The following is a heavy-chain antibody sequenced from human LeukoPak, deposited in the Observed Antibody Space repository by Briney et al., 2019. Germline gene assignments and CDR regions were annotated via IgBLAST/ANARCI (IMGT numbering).Heavy chain of an antibody. Sequence: GVLRLSCAASGFTFSSYSMNWVRQAPGKGLEWVSSLSSSSSYIYYADSVKGRFTISRDNAKNSLYLQMNSLRAEDTAVYYCARAASDYGDYVDYFDYWGQGTLVTVSS. CDR1: GFTFSSYS. CDR3: ARAASDYGDYVDYFDY. CDR2: LSSSSSYI. J-gene: IGHJ4*02. D-gene: IGHD4-17*01. V-gene: IGHV3-21*01.